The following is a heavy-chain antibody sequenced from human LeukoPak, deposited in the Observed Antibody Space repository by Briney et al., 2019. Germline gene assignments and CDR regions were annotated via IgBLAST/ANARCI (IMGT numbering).Heavy chain of an antibody. D-gene: IGHD4-17*01. J-gene: IGHJ1*01. V-gene: IGHV3-11*01. CDR3: ARGRRWATVTTSREGAEYFQH. Sequence: GGSLRLSCAASGFTFSDYYMSWMRQAPGKGLEWVSYISSSGSTIYYADSVKGRFTISRDNAKNSLYLQMNSLRAEDTAVYYCARGRRWATVTTSREGAEYFQHWGQGTLVTVSS. CDR1: GFTFSDYY. CDR2: ISSSGSTI.